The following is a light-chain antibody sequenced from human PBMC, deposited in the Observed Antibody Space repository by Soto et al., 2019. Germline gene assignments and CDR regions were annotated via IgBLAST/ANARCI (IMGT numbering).Light chain of an antibody. J-gene: IGKJ4*01. Sequence: EIVMRQSPATLSVSPGERATLSCRASHRVNTYLAWYQQRPGQAPRLLIYDASTRATDIPARFSGSGSGTEFTLTISSLQSEDFAVYYCQQYNNWPLTFGGGTKV. CDR3: QQYNNWPLT. CDR2: DAS. CDR1: HRVNTY. V-gene: IGKV3-15*01.